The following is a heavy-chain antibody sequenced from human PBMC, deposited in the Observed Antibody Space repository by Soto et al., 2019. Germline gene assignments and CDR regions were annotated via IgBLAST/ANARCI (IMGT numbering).Heavy chain of an antibody. J-gene: IGHJ4*02. Sequence: SETLSLTCTVSGDSVISCSYYWTLIRQPPGKGLEWIGYVYYTGATNYNPSLKSRVTISVDTSKNQLSLKLKSVTAADTAVYYCARRWGRSFDYWGQGTLVTVSS. CDR3: ARRWGRSFDY. CDR1: GDSVISCSYY. D-gene: IGHD2-15*01. CDR2: VYYTGAT. V-gene: IGHV4-61*01.